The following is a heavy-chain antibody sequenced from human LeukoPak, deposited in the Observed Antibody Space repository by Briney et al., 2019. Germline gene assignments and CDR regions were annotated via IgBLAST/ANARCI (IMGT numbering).Heavy chain of an antibody. CDR3: VRDGDDFNFDY. V-gene: IGHV3-74*01. D-gene: IGHD5-24*01. CDR2: VLRDGSFT. CDR1: GFTFRSFW. J-gene: IGHJ4*02. Sequence: GSLRLSCAAPGFTFRSFWMHWVRQAPGKGLEWVSRVLRDGSFTNYADSVKGRFTISRDNAKNTLYLQMSSLRAQDTALYFCVRDGDDFNFDYWGQGSLVTVSS.